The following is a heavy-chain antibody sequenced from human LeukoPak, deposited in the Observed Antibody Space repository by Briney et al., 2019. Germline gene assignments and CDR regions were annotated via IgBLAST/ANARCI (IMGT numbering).Heavy chain of an antibody. CDR2: MYIGGST. CDR3: ARDRGPGFSSGWYVWFDP. CDR1: GFTVSTNY. D-gene: IGHD6-19*01. J-gene: IGHJ5*02. V-gene: IGHV3-66*01. Sequence: YPGGSLRLSCAASGFTVSTNYMSWVRQASVKGLEWVSIMYIGGSTYYADSVKGRFTISRDSSKNTLDLHMNSLRVEDTAVYYCARDRGPGFSSGWYVWFDPRGQGTLVTVSS.